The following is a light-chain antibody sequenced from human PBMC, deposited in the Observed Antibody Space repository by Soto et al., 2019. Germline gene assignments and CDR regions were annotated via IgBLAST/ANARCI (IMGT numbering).Light chain of an antibody. CDR3: SSYTSNSTRV. J-gene: IGLJ3*02. V-gene: IGLV2-14*01. CDR2: EVT. CDR1: SSDIGGYNY. Sequence: QSALTQPASVSGSPGQSITISCTGTSSDIGGYNYVSWYQHNPGKAPKLMIYEVTNRPSGISYRFSGSKSGNTASLTISGLQAEDEADYYCSSYTSNSTRVFGGGTKLTVL.